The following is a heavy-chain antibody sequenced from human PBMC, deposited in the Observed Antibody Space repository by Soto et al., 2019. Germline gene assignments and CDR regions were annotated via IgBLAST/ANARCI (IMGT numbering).Heavy chain of an antibody. J-gene: IGHJ5*02. CDR2: IKSKTDGGST. V-gene: IGHV3-15*07. CDR1: GFTFSNAW. Sequence: GGSLRLSCAASGFTFSNAWMNWVRQAPGKGQEKDSRIKSKTDGGSTDYAAPVKGRFTISRDDSKNTLYLQMNSLKTEDTAVYYCTTHLNYYDSSGYYYLNWFDPWGQGTLVTSPQ. D-gene: IGHD3-22*01. CDR3: TTHLNYYDSSGYYYLNWFDP.